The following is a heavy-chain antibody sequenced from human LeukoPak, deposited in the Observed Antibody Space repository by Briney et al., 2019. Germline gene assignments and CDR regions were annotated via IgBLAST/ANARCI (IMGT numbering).Heavy chain of an antibody. CDR2: TKPNTGKT. CDR1: VYTFTSYD. D-gene: IGHD1-1*01. CDR3: ARELRRDNY. Sequence: ALVKLSCKASVYTFTSYDINWVRQATGQGLEWMGDTKPNTGKTAYAQTFQGRVTMTRDTSISTVYMELTSLSSEDTAVYYCARELRRDNYWGQGTLVT. V-gene: IGHV1-8*01. J-gene: IGHJ4*02.